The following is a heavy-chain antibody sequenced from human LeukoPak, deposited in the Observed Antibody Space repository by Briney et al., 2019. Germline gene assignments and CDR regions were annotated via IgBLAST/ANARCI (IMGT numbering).Heavy chain of an antibody. D-gene: IGHD3-22*01. J-gene: IGHJ4*02. CDR2: ISYDGSNK. CDR3: ARMSGTMIVVVIPYFDY. V-gene: IGHV3-30*04. CDR1: GFTFSSYA. Sequence: GGSLSLSCAASGFTFSSYAMHWVRQAPGKGLEWVAVISYDGSNKYYADSVKGRFTISRDNSKNTLYLQMNSLRAEDTAVYYCARMSGTMIVVVIPYFDYWGQGTLVTVSS.